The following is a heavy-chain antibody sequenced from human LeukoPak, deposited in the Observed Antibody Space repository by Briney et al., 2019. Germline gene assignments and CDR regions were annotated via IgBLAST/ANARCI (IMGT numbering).Heavy chain of an antibody. D-gene: IGHD3-10*01. V-gene: IGHV3-48*01. J-gene: IGHJ4*02. Sequence: PGGSLRLSCAASGFTFSSYEMNWVRQAPGKGLEWVSYISSSSSTIYYADSVKGRFTISRDNAKNSLYLQMNSLRAEDTAVYYCARMMLVRGVIRTIDYWGQGTLVTVSS. CDR3: ARMMLVRGVIRTIDY. CDR2: ISSSSSTI. CDR1: GFTFSSYE.